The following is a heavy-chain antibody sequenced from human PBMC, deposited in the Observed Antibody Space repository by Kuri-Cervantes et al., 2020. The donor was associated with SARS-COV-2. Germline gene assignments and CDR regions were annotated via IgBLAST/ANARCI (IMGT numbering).Heavy chain of an antibody. Sequence: LSLTCAASGLTFSSYAMHWVRQAPGKGLEWVAVISYDGSNKYYADSVKGRFTISRDNSKNTLYLQMNSLRAEDTAVYYCASSLTIFGVFGWFDPWGQGTLVTVSS. CDR2: ISYDGSNK. V-gene: IGHV3-30-3*01. CDR3: ASSLTIFGVFGWFDP. D-gene: IGHD3-3*01. CDR1: GLTFSSYA. J-gene: IGHJ5*02.